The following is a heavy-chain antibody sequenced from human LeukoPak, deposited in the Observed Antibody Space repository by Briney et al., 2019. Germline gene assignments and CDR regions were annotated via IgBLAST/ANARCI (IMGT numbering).Heavy chain of an antibody. J-gene: IGHJ6*02. CDR1: GFTFSSYS. CDR3: ARDYDILTGYYPSTGYYYGMDV. CDR2: ISSSSSTI. D-gene: IGHD3-9*01. Sequence: GGSLRLSCAASGFTFSSYSMNWVRQAPGKGLEWVSYISSSSSTIYYADSVKGRFTISRDNAKNSLYLQMNSLRAEDAAVYYCARDYDILTGYYPSTGYYYGMDVWGQGTTVTVSS. V-gene: IGHV3-48*04.